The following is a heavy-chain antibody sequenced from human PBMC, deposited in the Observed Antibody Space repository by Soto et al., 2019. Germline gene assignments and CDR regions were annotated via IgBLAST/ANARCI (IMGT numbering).Heavy chain of an antibody. V-gene: IGHV1-69*06. CDR1: GGTFSSYA. D-gene: IGHD5-18*01. CDR3: ARGDTVLGRYYSSSGMDV. Sequence: QVQLVQSGAEVKKPGSSVKVSCKASGGTFSSYAISWVRQAPGQGLEWMGGIIPIFGTANYAQKFQGRVTLAVKKSTSLGYMELSSMSSVDMGVYYCARGDTVLGRYYSSSGMDVWGQGPTLTVSS. CDR2: IIPIFGTA. J-gene: IGHJ6*02.